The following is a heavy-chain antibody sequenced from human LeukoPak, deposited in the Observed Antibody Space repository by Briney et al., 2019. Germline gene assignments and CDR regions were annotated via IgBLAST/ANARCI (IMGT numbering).Heavy chain of an antibody. CDR2: IYSGGST. CDR3: ARYSSGNFDY. D-gene: IGHD3-22*01. Sequence: GGSLRLSCAASGFTVSSNYMSWVRQAPGKGLEWVSVIYSGGSTYYADSVKGRFTISRDNSKNTLYLQMNSLRAEGTAVYYCARYSSGNFDYWGQGTLVTVSS. CDR1: GFTVSSNY. V-gene: IGHV3-53*01. J-gene: IGHJ4*02.